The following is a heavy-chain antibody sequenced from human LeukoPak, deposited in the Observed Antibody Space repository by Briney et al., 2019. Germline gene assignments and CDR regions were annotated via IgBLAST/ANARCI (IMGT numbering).Heavy chain of an antibody. J-gene: IGHJ4*02. D-gene: IGHD3-22*01. Sequence: SETLSLTCAVYGGSFSGYYWSWIRQPPGKGLEWIGEINHSGSTNYNPSLKSRVTISVDTSKNQFSLKLSSVTAADTAVYYCARARTYYYDSSGYYYGDSVRYFDYWGQGTLVTVSS. CDR1: GGSFSGYY. CDR2: INHSGST. CDR3: ARARTYYYDSSGYYYGDSVRYFDY. V-gene: IGHV4-34*01.